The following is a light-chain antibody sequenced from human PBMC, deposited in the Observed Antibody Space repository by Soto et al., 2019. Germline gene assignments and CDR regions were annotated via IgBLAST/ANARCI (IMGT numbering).Light chain of an antibody. J-gene: IGKJ1*01. Sequence: EIVLTQAPATLSLSPGERATLSCRASQSIGNYIAWYQQKPGQAPRLLVYDVFNRATGIPARFSGSGSGTDFTLTISSLQPEDFAVYYCLQRAAWPWTFGQGTKVEVK. CDR3: LQRAAWPWT. CDR2: DVF. CDR1: QSIGNY. V-gene: IGKV3-11*01.